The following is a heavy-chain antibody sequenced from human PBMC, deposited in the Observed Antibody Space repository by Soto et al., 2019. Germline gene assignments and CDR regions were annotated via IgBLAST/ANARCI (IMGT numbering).Heavy chain of an antibody. Sequence: GESLKISCAASGFTFSSYWMSWVRQAPGKGLEWVANIKQDGSEKYYVDSVKGRFTISRDNAKNSLYLQMNSLRAEDTAVYYCARSRSEGLDDFWSGYYAFDIWGQGTMVTVSS. V-gene: IGHV3-7*01. CDR1: GFTFSSYW. CDR3: ARSRSEGLDDFWSGYYAFDI. CDR2: IKQDGSEK. J-gene: IGHJ3*02. D-gene: IGHD3-3*01.